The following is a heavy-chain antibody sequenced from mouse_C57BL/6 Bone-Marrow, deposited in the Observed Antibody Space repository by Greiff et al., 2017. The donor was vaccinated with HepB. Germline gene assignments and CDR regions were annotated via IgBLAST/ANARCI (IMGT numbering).Heavy chain of an antibody. Sequence: QVQLQQSGAELVKPGASVKISCKASGYAFSSYWMNWVKQRPGKGLEWIGQIYPGDGDTNYNGKFKGKATLTADKSASTAYMQLSSRTSEDSAVDFCSRMGAYGSSYWYFDVWGTGTTVTVSS. J-gene: IGHJ1*03. D-gene: IGHD1-1*01. CDR2: IYPGDGDT. V-gene: IGHV1-80*01. CDR3: SRMGAYGSSYWYFDV. CDR1: GYAFSSYW.